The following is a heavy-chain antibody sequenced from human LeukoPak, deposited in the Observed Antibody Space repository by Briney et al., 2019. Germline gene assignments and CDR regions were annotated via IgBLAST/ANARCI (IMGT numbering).Heavy chain of an antibody. D-gene: IGHD4-17*01. V-gene: IGHV4-59*01. CDR2: IYYSGNT. Sequence: PPETLSLTCTVSGDSISSYYWSWIRQPPGKGLEWIGYIYYSGNTKYNPSLWSRVTISVDTSKSQFSLKLSSVTAADTAVYYCARGDYGDYPYDHWGQGTLVTVSS. CDR1: GDSISSYY. CDR3: ARGDYGDYPYDH. J-gene: IGHJ4*02.